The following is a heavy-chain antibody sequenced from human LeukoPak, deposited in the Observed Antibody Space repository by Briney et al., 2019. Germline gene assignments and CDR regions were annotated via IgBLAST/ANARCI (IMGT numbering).Heavy chain of an antibody. V-gene: IGHV3-48*04. CDR3: ARERRQWQPFDI. CDR1: VFTFSDYI. CDR2: ISSSGGTI. J-gene: IGHJ3*02. D-gene: IGHD6-19*01. Sequence: GWSETLSCPASVFTFSDYIINWVRQAPWKGREWMSYISSSGGTIYLPDSVKGRSPIPRDNTDNPLFLQMSSLRAEDTAVYYCARERRQWQPFDIWGQGTMVTVSS.